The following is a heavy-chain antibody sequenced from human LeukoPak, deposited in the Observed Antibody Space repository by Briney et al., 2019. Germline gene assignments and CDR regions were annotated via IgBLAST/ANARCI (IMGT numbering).Heavy chain of an antibody. Sequence: GSLXXSCAASGFTFSLYWMSWVRQAPGKGLEWVANIKQDGGETYYVDSVKGRFTISRDNAKNSLSLQMNSLRVEDTAVYYCARMSTWYTSSWWYFDYWGQGTLATVSS. J-gene: IGHJ4*02. D-gene: IGHD6-13*01. CDR3: ARMSTWYTSSWWYFDY. V-gene: IGHV3-7*01. CDR2: IKQDGGET. CDR1: GFTFSLYW.